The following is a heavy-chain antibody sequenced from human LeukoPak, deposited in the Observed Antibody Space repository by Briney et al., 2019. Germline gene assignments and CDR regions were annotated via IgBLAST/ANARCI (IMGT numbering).Heavy chain of an antibody. V-gene: IGHV1-18*01. CDR1: DYTFTSYG. Sequence: ASVKLSCKASDYTFTSYGMSWVRKAPGQGLEWMGWISAYNGNTNYAQKLQGRVTMTTDTSTSTAYMELRSLRSDDTDVYYCAREGDYFDYWGQGTLVTASS. J-gene: IGHJ4*02. CDR3: AREGDYFDY. CDR2: ISAYNGNT.